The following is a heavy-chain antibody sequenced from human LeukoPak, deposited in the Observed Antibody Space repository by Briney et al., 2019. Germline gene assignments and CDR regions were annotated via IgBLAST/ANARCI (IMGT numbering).Heavy chain of an antibody. V-gene: IGHV4-59*01. CDR2: IYYSGST. Sequence: PSETLSLTCTVSGGSISSYYWSWIRQPPGKGLEWIGYIYYSGSTNYNPSLKSRVTISVDTSKNQFSLKLSSVTAADTAVYCCARSPSRYYYDSSGYYRYFDYWGQGTLVTVSS. J-gene: IGHJ4*02. CDR3: ARSPSRYYYDSSGYYRYFDY. CDR1: GGSISSYY. D-gene: IGHD3-22*01.